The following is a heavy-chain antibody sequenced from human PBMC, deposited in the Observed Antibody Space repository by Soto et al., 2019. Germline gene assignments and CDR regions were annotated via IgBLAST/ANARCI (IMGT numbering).Heavy chain of an antibody. CDR3: AREGSYSAYNFAHGIQLWSFDF. CDR2: IFSSGST. V-gene: IGHV4-4*07. Sequence: SETLSLTCTVSGGSINTFYWSWVRQPAGKGLEWIGRIFSSGSTSFNPSLESRVAMSIDTSKNHFSLNLSSVTAADMAVYYCAREGSYSAYNFAHGIQLWSFDFWGQGALVTVSS. CDR1: GGSINTFY. J-gene: IGHJ4*02. D-gene: IGHD5-12*01.